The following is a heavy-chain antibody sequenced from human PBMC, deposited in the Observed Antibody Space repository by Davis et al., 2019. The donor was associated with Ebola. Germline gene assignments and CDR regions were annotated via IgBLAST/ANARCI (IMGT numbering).Heavy chain of an antibody. CDR3: ARENRNPYSSSWPPQYYFDY. D-gene: IGHD6-13*01. V-gene: IGHV3-20*04. Sequence: GESLKISCAASGFTFDDYGMSWVRQAPGKGLEWVSGINWNGGSTGYADSVKGRFTISRDNAKNSLYLQMNSLRAEDTALYYCARENRNPYSSSWPPQYYFDYWGQGTLVTVSS. CDR2: INWNGGST. CDR1: GFTFDDYG. J-gene: IGHJ4*02.